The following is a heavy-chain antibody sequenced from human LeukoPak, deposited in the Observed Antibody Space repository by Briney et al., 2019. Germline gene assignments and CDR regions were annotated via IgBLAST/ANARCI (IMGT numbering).Heavy chain of an antibody. J-gene: IGHJ4*01. CDR2: IWEDGSWA. V-gene: IGHV3-33*08. CDR1: GFTFSGYG. Sequence: PGGSLRLSCAGSGFTFSGYGMHWFRQAPGKGLEGVAVIWEDGSWAFYADSVKGRFTISRDNSKNSMSLQMDGLRREDTAVYYCSRYIITHFDSWGYGNLVTVSS. CDR3: SRYIITHFDS. D-gene: IGHD3-16*01.